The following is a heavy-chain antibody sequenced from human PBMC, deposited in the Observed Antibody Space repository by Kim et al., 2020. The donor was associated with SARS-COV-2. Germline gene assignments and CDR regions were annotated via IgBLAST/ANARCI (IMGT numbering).Heavy chain of an antibody. D-gene: IGHD3-22*01. CDR3: ASSVDYYDSSGYYYLADY. CDR1: GFTVSSNY. CDR2: IYSGGST. J-gene: IGHJ4*02. Sequence: GGSLRLSCAASGFTVSSNYMSWVRQAPGKGLEWVSVIYSGGSTYYADSVKGRFTISRDKSKNTLYLQMNSLRAEDTAVYYCASSVDYYDSSGYYYLADYWGQGTLVTVSS. V-gene: IGHV3-53*01.